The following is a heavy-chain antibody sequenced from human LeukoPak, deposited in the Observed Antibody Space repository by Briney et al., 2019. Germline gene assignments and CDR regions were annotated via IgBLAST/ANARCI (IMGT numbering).Heavy chain of an antibody. CDR2: ITGDGGST. J-gene: IGHJ4*02. Sequence: GGSLRLSCAASGFTFDDYAMFWVRQAPGEGLEWVSLITGDGGSTYYADSVKGRFTISRDNSKNSLYLQMNSLRTEDTALYFCARHMGGSGWFLAAFWGQGTQVTVSS. CDR3: ARHMGGSGWFLAAF. CDR1: GFTFDDYA. V-gene: IGHV3-43*02. D-gene: IGHD6-13*01.